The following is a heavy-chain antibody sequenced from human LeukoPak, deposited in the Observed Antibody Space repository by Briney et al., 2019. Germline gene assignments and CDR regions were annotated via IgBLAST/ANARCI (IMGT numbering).Heavy chain of an antibody. CDR3: ARGDVAAVSWFDP. V-gene: IGHV1-69*05. D-gene: IGHD6-19*01. J-gene: IGHJ5*02. Sequence: SVKVSCKASGGTFSSYAISWVRQAPGQGLEWMGRIIPIFGTANYAQKFQGRVTITMDESTSTAYMELSSLRSEDTAVYYCARGDVAAVSWFDPWGQGTLVTVSS. CDR2: IIPIFGTA. CDR1: GGTFSSYA.